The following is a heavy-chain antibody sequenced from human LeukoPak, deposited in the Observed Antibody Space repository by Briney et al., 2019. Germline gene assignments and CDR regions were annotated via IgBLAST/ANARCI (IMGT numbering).Heavy chain of an antibody. CDR2: IYSGGST. CDR1: GFTFSNAW. Sequence: GGSLRLSCAASGFTFSNAWMSWVRQAPGKGLEWVSVIYSGGSTFYADSVKGRFTISRDNSKNTLYLQMNSLRAEDTAVYYCAREGPTSSGYYDYWGQGTLSPSPQ. CDR3: AREGPTSSGYYDY. V-gene: IGHV3-53*01. J-gene: IGHJ4*02. D-gene: IGHD3-22*01.